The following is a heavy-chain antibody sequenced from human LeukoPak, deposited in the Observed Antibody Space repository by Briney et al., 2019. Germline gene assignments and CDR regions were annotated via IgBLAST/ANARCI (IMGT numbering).Heavy chain of an antibody. D-gene: IGHD2-15*01. CDR3: AREGGHCSGGSCYGNWFDP. V-gene: IGHV3-7*01. CDR2: IKEDGSEK. J-gene: IGHJ5*02. CDR1: GFPFSSYW. Sequence: GGSLRLSCAASGFPFSSYWMSWVRQTLGKGLEWVANIKEDGSEKYYVDSVKGRFTISRDNSKNTLYLQMNSLRAEDTAVYYCAREGGHCSGGSCYGNWFDPWGQGTLVTVSS.